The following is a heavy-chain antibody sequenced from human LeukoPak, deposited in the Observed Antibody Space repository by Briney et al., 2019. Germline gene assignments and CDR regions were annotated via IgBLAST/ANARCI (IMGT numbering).Heavy chain of an antibody. CDR3: ARAKKIIGTPGRAFDI. CDR2: IIPVFRTA. CDR1: GGTFSTYA. V-gene: IGHV1-69*01. D-gene: IGHD1-20*01. J-gene: IGHJ3*02. Sequence: SVKVSCKASGGTFSTYAISWVRQAPGQGLEWMGGIIPVFRTANYAQKFQGRVTITADELTTTFYMEVSSLRSEDTAVYYGARAKKIIGTPGRAFDIWGPGTMVTVSS.